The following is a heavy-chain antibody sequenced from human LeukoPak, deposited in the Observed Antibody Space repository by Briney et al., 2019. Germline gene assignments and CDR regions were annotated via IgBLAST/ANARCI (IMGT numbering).Heavy chain of an antibody. J-gene: IGHJ5*02. Sequence: ASVKVSCKASGYIFTNHYMHWVRQAPGQGLEWMGLINPSGSSTLYAEKFRGRIIMTRDMSTATDYMELSSLRSEDPAVYYCARDNSIADRGWWFDPWGQGTLVTVSS. D-gene: IGHD4-23*01. CDR3: ARDNSIADRGWWFDP. CDR2: INPSGSST. CDR1: GYIFTNHY. V-gene: IGHV1-46*01.